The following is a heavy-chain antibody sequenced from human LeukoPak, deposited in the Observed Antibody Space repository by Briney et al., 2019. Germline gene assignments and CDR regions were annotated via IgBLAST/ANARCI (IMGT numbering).Heavy chain of an antibody. Sequence: GGSLRLSCAASGFIFSNTWMSWVRQAPGKGLEWVGRIKSKTDGGTTDYAAPVKGRFTISRDDSKNTLYLQMNSLKTEDTAVYYCTLRYCSSTSCHRGAFDIWGQGTMVTVSS. CDR3: TLRYCSSTSCHRGAFDI. D-gene: IGHD2-2*01. J-gene: IGHJ3*02. CDR2: IKSKTDGGTT. CDR1: GFIFSNTW. V-gene: IGHV3-15*01.